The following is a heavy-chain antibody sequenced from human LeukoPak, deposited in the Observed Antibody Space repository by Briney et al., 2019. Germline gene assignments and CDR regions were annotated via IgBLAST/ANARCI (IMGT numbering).Heavy chain of an antibody. Sequence: SETLSLTCTVSGGSISSYYWSWIRQPPGKGLEWIGYIYYSGSTNYNPSLKSRVTISVDTSKNQFSLKLSSVTAADTAVYYCATGLTYYYDSSGTSTSALPFDYWGQGTLVTVSS. CDR3: ATGLTYYYDSSGTSTSALPFDY. V-gene: IGHV4-59*01. CDR2: IYYSGST. J-gene: IGHJ4*02. D-gene: IGHD3-22*01. CDR1: GGSISSYY.